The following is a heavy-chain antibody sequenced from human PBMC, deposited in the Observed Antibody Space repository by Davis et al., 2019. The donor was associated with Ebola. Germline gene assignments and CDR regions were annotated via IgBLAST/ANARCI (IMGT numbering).Heavy chain of an antibody. Sequence: GGSLRPSCPASGSTFSSYAMSWVRQAPGKGLEWVSAISGSGGSTYYSDSVKGRFTISRDNSKNTLYLQMNSLKAEDTAVYYCAKGYYDFWSGYYAYYYYGMDVWGQGTTVTVSS. CDR1: GSTFSSYA. J-gene: IGHJ6*02. D-gene: IGHD3-3*01. V-gene: IGHV3-23*01. CDR2: ISGSGGST. CDR3: AKGYYDFWSGYYAYYYYGMDV.